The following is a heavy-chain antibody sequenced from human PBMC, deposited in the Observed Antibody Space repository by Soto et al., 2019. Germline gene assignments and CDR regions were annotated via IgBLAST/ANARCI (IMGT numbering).Heavy chain of an antibody. Sequence: GGSLRLSCAASGFTFSDYYISWIRQAPGKGLEWVSYISSTSKYTDYADSVKGRFTISRDNAKNSLYLQMNSLRDEDTAVYYCAREGGSLNWFDPWGQGTLVTVSS. CDR1: GFTFSDYY. J-gene: IGHJ5*02. CDR3: AREGGSLNWFDP. CDR2: ISSTSKYT. V-gene: IGHV3-11*06. D-gene: IGHD1-26*01.